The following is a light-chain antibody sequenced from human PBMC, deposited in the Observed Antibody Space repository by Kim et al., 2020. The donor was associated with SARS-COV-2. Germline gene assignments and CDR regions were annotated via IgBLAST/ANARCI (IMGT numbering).Light chain of an antibody. CDR1: PRVSTSN. CDR3: QYYDTSPYT. Sequence: LSPGERATLSCRASPRVSTSNLAWYQQKPGQAPRLLIYAAIHRPGGIPDRFSGSGSGTDFTLTISRLEPEDFAVYYCQYYDTSPYTFGQGTKLE. CDR2: AAI. J-gene: IGKJ2*01. V-gene: IGKV3-20*01.